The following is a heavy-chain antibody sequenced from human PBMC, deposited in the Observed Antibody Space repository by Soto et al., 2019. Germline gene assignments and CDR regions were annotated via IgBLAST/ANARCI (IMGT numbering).Heavy chain of an antibody. CDR3: AKDTLTSCSRGSCPSFEI. Sequence: GGSLRLSCAASGFTFGSYGMHWVRQAPGKGLEWVAVISYDGSNKYYADSVKGRFTISRDNSKNTLYLQMNRLRAEDTAVYYCAKDTLTSCSRGSCPSFEIWGKGTMVT. D-gene: IGHD2-15*01. CDR1: GFTFGSYG. CDR2: ISYDGSNK. V-gene: IGHV3-30*18. J-gene: IGHJ3*02.